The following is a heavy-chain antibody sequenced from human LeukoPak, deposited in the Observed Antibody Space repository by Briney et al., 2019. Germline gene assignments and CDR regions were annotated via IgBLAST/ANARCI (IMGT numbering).Heavy chain of an antibody. D-gene: IGHD2-21*02. V-gene: IGHV3-20*04. CDR3: TISLPHIVEVTTSDGGN. Sequence: GGSLRLSCTASGFTFDDYGMSWVRQAPGKGLEWVSGINWNGGSTSYADSVKGRFIISRDNAGNSLYLQMNRLRGEDTAVYYCTISLPHIVEVTTSDGGNWGQGPLVIVPS. CDR2: INWNGGST. J-gene: IGHJ4*02. CDR1: GFTFDDYG.